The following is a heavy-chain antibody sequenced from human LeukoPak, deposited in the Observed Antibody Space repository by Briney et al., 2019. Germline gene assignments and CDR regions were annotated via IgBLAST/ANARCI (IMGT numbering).Heavy chain of an antibody. J-gene: IGHJ4*02. Sequence: GGSLRLSCVASGFIFSRNSMHWVPQVPGKGLVWVSRINTDGSTTNYADSVKGRFTISRDNTKNTLYLQMNSLRAVDSAVYFCVGGYNTAPLDWGQGTRITVAS. V-gene: IGHV3-74*01. CDR1: GFIFSRNS. D-gene: IGHD5-18*01. CDR3: VGGYNTAPLD. CDR2: INTDGSTT.